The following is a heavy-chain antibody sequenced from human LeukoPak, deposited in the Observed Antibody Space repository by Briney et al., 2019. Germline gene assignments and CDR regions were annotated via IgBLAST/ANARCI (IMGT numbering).Heavy chain of an antibody. CDR1: GGSISSGGYY. CDR2: IYTSGST. J-gene: IGHJ4*02. D-gene: IGHD6-6*01. V-gene: IGHV4-61*02. Sequence: SETLSLTCTVSGGSISSGGYYWSWIRQPAGKGLEWIGRIYTSGSTNYNPSLKSRVTISVDTSKNQFSLKLSSVTAADTAVYYCARSSSSLPWYFDYWGQGTLVTVSS. CDR3: ARSSSSLPWYFDY.